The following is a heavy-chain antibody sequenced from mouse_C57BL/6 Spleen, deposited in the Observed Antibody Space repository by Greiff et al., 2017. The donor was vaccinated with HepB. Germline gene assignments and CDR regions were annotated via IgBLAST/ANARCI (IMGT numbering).Heavy chain of an antibody. CDR3: ARDDYPGFDY. CDR1: GYAFTNYL. D-gene: IGHD2-4*01. CDR2: INPGSGGT. J-gene: IGHJ2*01. Sequence: QVQLQQSGAELVRPGPSVKVSCKASGYAFTNYLIEWVKQRPGQGLEWIGVINPGSGGTNYNEKFKGKATLTADKSSSTAYMQLSSLTSEDSAVYFCARDDYPGFDYWGQGTTLTVSS. V-gene: IGHV1-54*01.